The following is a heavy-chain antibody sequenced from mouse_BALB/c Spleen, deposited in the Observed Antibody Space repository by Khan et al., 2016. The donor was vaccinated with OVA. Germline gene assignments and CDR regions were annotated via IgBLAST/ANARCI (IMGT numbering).Heavy chain of an antibody. CDR3: ARHGFVAGFTY. J-gene: IGHJ3*01. CDR1: GYSFTSYY. V-gene: IGHV1S135*01. CDR2: IDPFSGGT. D-gene: IGHD2-2*01. Sequence: VQLKESGPELMKPGASVKISCKASGYSFTSYYIHWMMQSHGKSLEWIGYIDPFSGGTTYNQKFKGQATLTLDKSSSPAYILLSNLTSEDSAVYYCARHGFVAGFTYWGEGTLVTVSA.